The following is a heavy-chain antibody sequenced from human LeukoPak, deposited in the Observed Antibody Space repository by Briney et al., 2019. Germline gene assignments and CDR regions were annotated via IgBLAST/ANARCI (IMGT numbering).Heavy chain of an antibody. CDR1: GYTLSDYY. CDR3: ARGRRIINGLDV. Sequence: ASVKVSCKASGYTLSDYYIYWVRQAPGQGLEWLGWLNPHSSGTNYAQKFQGRVTLTRDTSISTTYMELSTLTSDDTAIYYCARGRRIINGLDVWGQGTTVIVSS. CDR2: LNPHSSGT. J-gene: IGHJ6*02. V-gene: IGHV1-2*02.